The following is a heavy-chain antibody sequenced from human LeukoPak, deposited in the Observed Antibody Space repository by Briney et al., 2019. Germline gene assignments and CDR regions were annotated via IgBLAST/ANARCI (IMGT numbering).Heavy chain of an antibody. CDR1: GGSISSYY. D-gene: IGHD6-19*01. J-gene: IGHJ3*02. CDR3: ARERRQWLDNDAFDI. V-gene: IGHV4-59*12. CDR2: IYYSGST. Sequence: SETLSLTCTVSGGSISSYYWSWIRQPPGKGLEWIGYIYYSGSTNYNPSLKSRVTISVDTSKNQFSLKLSSVTAADTAVYYCARERRQWLDNDAFDIWGQGTMVTVSS.